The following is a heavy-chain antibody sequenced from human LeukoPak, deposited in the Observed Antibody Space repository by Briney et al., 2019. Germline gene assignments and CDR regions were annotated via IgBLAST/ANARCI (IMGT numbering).Heavy chain of an antibody. CDR1: GYTFTGYY. CDR3: ARDQGGYYDSRRPYYFDY. J-gene: IGHJ4*02. CDR2: INPSGGST. Sequence: ASVKVSCKASGYTFTGYYMHWVRQAPGQGLEWMGIINPSGGSTSYAQKFQGRVTMTRDTSTSTVYMELSSLRSEDTAVYYCARDQGGYYDSRRPYYFDYWGQGTLVTVSS. D-gene: IGHD3-22*01. V-gene: IGHV1-46*01.